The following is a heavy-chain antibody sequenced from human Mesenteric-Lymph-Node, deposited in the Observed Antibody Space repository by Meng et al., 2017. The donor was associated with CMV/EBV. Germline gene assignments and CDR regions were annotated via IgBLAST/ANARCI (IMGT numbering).Heavy chain of an antibody. V-gene: IGHV1-2*02. CDR3: ARGHSRSQEYCTNGVCGAGYGMDV. CDR1: GYTFTSYG. J-gene: IGHJ6*02. CDR2: INPNSGGT. Sequence: ASVKVSCKASGYTFTSYGISWVRQAPGQGLEWMGWINPNSGGTNYAQKFQGRATMTRDTSTSTAYMELTRLRSDDTAVYYCARGHSRSQEYCTNGVCGAGYGMDVWGQGTTVTVSS. D-gene: IGHD2-8*01.